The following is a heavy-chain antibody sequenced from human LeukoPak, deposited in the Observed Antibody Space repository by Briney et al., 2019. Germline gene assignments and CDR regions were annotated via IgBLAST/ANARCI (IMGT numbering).Heavy chain of an antibody. CDR1: GFTFSNYA. CDR2: ISGSGDSP. V-gene: IGHV3-23*01. J-gene: IGHJ4*02. Sequence: GGSLRLSCVAFGFTFSNYALNWVRQAPGKGLEWVSVISGSGDSPYYADSVKGRFTISRDNSKNTLYLQMNSLRAEDTAVYYCAKGYDILTGYYPYYFDSWGQGTLVTVSS. D-gene: IGHD3-9*01. CDR3: AKGYDILTGYYPYYFDS.